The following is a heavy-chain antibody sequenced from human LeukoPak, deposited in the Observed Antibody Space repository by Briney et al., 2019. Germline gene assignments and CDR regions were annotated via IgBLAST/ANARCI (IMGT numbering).Heavy chain of an antibody. J-gene: IGHJ3*02. Sequence: ASVKVSCKASGFTFTSSAVQWLRQARGQRLEWIGWIVVGSGNTNYAQKFQERVTITRDMSTSTAYMELSSLRSEDTALYYCARDKGRFLYGDPFDAFDIWGQGTMVTVSS. CDR3: ARDKGRFLYGDPFDAFDI. CDR1: GFTFTSSA. D-gene: IGHD4-17*01. CDR2: IVVGSGNT. V-gene: IGHV1-58*01.